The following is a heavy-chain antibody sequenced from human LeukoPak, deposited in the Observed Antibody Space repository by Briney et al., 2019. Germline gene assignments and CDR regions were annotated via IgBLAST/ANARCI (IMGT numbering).Heavy chain of an antibody. J-gene: IGHJ3*02. V-gene: IGHV4-4*07. CDR1: DGSISSYY. CDR3: AREDVASGAFDI. Sequence: SETLSLTCTVSDGSISSYYWNWIRQPAGKGLEWIGRIYTSGSTNYNPSLKSRLTVSVDTSKKQLSLKVSSVTAADTAVYYCAREDVASGAFDIWGQGTMVTVSS. D-gene: IGHD5-12*01. CDR2: IYTSGST.